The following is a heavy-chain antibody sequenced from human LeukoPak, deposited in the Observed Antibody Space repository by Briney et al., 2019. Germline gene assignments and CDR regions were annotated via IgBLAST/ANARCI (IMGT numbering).Heavy chain of an antibody. CDR3: AGTYYFDTGGYYHYSL. CDR1: GGSISSYY. CDR2: IYYSGST. J-gene: IGHJ4*02. Sequence: RSSETLSLTCTVSGGSISSYYWSWIRQPPGKGLEWIGYIYYSGSTNYNPSLKSRVTISVDTSKNQFSLKLSSVTAADTAVYYCAGTYYFDTGGYYHYSLWGQGTLVTVSS. D-gene: IGHD3-22*01. V-gene: IGHV4-59*01.